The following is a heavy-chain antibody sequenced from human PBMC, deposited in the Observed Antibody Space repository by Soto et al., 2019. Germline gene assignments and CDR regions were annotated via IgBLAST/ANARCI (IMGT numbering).Heavy chain of an antibody. CDR3: ARDRDQQWSPLAY. D-gene: IGHD6-19*01. CDR2: ITSYSSYI. J-gene: IGHJ4*02. V-gene: IGHV3-21*01. Sequence: EVQLVESGGGLVKPGGSLRLSCAASAFTFSRYTMTWVRQAPGKGLEWVASITSYSSYIDYADSVKGRFTITRDNARNSLDLQMNSLRVEDTALYYCARDRDQQWSPLAYCGQGTLVTVSS. CDR1: AFTFSRYT.